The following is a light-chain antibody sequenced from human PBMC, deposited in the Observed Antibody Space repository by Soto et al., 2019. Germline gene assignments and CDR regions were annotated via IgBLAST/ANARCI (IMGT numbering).Light chain of an antibody. CDR3: QQRSNRPPIT. V-gene: IGKV3-11*01. CDR2: DAS. Sequence: EVVLTQSPATMSLSPWERSTLSCRASQSVSIYLAWYQQKPGQAPRLLIYDASNRATGIPARFSGSGSGTDFTLTISSREHEDCAAYYCQQRSNRPPITFGQGTQLEIK. J-gene: IGKJ5*01. CDR1: QSVSIY.